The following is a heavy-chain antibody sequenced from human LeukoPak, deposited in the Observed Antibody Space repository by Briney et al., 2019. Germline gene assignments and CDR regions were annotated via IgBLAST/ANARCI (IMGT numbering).Heavy chain of an antibody. D-gene: IGHD3-9*01. CDR2: INHSGGT. J-gene: IGHJ3*02. V-gene: IGHV4-34*01. CDR3: ARGLMGDYDILTGYYPSGDAFDI. CDR1: GGSFSGYY. Sequence: SETLSLTCAVYGGSFSGYYWSWIRQPPGKGLEWIGEINHSGGTNYNPSLKSRVTISVDTSKNQFSLKLSSVTAADTAVYYCARGLMGDYDILTGYYPSGDAFDIWGQGTMVTVSS.